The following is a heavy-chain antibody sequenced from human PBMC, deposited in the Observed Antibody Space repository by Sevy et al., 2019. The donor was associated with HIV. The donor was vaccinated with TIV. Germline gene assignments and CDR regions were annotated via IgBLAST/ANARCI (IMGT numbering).Heavy chain of an antibody. CDR2: ISYDGNKK. V-gene: IGHV3-30*03. J-gene: IGHJ4*02. CDR3: ARDGGWYNYAPSDY. D-gene: IGHD1-1*01. Sequence: GGSLRLSCAASGFSFSSHGMHWVRQAPGKGLEWQSDISYDGNKKYYADSVKGRFTISRDNSKNRLYLQMNSLRPEDTAVYYCARDGGWYNYAPSDYWGQGTLVTVSS. CDR1: GFSFSSHG.